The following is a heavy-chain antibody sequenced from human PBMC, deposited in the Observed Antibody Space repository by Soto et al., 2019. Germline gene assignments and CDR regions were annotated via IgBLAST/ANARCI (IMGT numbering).Heavy chain of an antibody. J-gene: IGHJ4*02. CDR3: AREERALEWELLAFDY. CDR2: ISSSSSTI. V-gene: IGHV3-48*02. Sequence: GGSLRLSCAASGFTFSSYSMNWVRQAPGKGLEWVSYISSSSSTIYYADSVKGRFTISRDNAKNSLYLQMNSLRDEDTAVYYCAREERALEWELLAFDYWGQGTLVTVSS. CDR1: GFTFSSYS. D-gene: IGHD1-26*01.